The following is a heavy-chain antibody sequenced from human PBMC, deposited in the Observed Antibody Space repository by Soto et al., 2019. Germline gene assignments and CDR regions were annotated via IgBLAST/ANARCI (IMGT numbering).Heavy chain of an antibody. D-gene: IGHD3-22*01. CDR2: IKSKTDGGTT. V-gene: IGHV3-15*07. Sequence: GGSLRLSCAASGFTFSNAWMNWVRQAPGKGLEWVGRIKSKTDGGTTDYAAPVKGRFTISKDDSKNTLYLQMNSLKTEDTAVYYCTTEIWRITMIVVLVPPAFDIWGQGTMVTVSS. CDR1: GFTFSNAW. J-gene: IGHJ3*02. CDR3: TTEIWRITMIVVLVPPAFDI.